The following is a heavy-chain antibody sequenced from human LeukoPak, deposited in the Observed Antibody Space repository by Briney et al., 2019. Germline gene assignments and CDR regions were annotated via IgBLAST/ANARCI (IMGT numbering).Heavy chain of an antibody. V-gene: IGHV3-30-3*02. CDR2: IPNDGSKT. D-gene: IGHD5-18*01. Sequence: TGGSLRLSCAASGFSFSSYAMHWVRQAPGKGLEWVAAIPNDGSKTYYADSVKGRFTISRDNSKNTLYLQMNSLRAEDTAVYYSANERGYNYGYSFDYWGQGTLVTVSS. CDR3: ANERGYNYGYSFDY. CDR1: GFSFSSYA. J-gene: IGHJ4*02.